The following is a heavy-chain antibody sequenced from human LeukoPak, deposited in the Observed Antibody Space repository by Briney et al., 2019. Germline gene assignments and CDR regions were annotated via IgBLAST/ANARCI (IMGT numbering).Heavy chain of an antibody. D-gene: IGHD3-10*01. Sequence: SETLSLTCTVSGGSLSGYYWSWIRQPPGKGLEWIGEINHSGSTNYNPSLKSRVTISVDTSKNQFSLKLSSVTAADTAVYYCARGRFNLYYYGSGSRLGAFDYWGQGTLVTVSS. CDR2: INHSGST. CDR1: GGSLSGYY. CDR3: ARGRFNLYYYGSGSRLGAFDY. V-gene: IGHV4-34*01. J-gene: IGHJ4*02.